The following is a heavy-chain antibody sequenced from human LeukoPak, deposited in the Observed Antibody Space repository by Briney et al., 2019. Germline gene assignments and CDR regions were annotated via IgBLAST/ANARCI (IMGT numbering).Heavy chain of an antibody. J-gene: IGHJ4*02. Sequence: SETLSLTCAVYGGSFSGYYWSWIRQPPGKGLERIGEINHSGSTNYNPSLKSRVTISVDTSKNQFSLKLSSVTAADTAVYYCARYPTYGKGVRRAIDYWGQGTLVTVSS. V-gene: IGHV4-34*01. D-gene: IGHD4-17*01. CDR1: GGSFSGYY. CDR3: ARYPTYGKGVRRAIDY. CDR2: INHSGST.